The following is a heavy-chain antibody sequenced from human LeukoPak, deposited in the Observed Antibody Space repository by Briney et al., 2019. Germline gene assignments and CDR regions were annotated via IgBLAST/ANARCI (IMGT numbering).Heavy chain of an antibody. CDR2: IKQDGSQI. Sequence: GGSLRLSYAASGFTFNHYWMSWVRQAPGKGLEWLANIKQDGSQIYYVDSVKGRFTTSRDNAKYSLYLQMNSLRAEDTAVYYCARGIYDTDSLGLYFDHWGQGTLVTVSS. J-gene: IGHJ1*01. D-gene: IGHD3-16*01. CDR1: GFTFNHYW. V-gene: IGHV3-7*01. CDR3: ARGIYDTDSLGLYFDH.